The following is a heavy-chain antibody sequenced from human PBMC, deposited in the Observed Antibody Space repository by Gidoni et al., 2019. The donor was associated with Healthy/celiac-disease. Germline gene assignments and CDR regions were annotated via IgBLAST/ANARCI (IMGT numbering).Heavy chain of an antibody. J-gene: IGHJ4*02. D-gene: IGHD3-22*01. CDR3: ARGHSSGYIDY. Sequence: QVQLVESGGGVVQPGRSLRLSWAASGFTFSSYAMHWVRQAPGKRLDLVAVISYDGSNKYYADSVKGRFTISRDNSKNTLYLQMNSLRAEDTAVYYCARGHSSGYIDYWGQGTLVTVSS. CDR1: GFTFSSYA. V-gene: IGHV3-30*01. CDR2: ISYDGSNK.